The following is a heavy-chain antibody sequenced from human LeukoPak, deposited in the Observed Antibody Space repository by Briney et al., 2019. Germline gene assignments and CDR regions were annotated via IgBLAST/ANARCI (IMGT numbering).Heavy chain of an antibody. D-gene: IGHD6-6*01. Sequence: PGRSLRLSCAASGFTFSSYAMHWVRQAPGKGLEWVAVISYDGSNKYYADSVKGRFTISRDNSKNTLYLQMNSLRAEDTAVYYCARERKRGSSEFDYWGQGTLVTVSS. V-gene: IGHV3-30-3*01. CDR3: ARERKRGSSEFDY. CDR2: ISYDGSNK. CDR1: GFTFSSYA. J-gene: IGHJ4*02.